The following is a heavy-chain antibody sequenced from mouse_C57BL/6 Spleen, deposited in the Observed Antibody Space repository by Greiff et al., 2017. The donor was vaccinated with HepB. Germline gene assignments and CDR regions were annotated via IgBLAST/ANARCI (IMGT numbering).Heavy chain of an antibody. CDR1: GFTFTDYY. V-gene: IGHV7-3*01. CDR3: ARPTYDYHGAPYYYAMDY. CDR2: IRNKANGYTT. J-gene: IGHJ4*01. D-gene: IGHD2-4*01. Sequence: EVHLVESGGGLVQPGGSLSLSCAASGFTFTDYYMSWVRQPPGKALEWLGFIRNKANGYTTEYSASVKGRFTISRDNSQSILYIQMNALRAEDSAAYYCARPTYDYHGAPYYYAMDYWGQGTSVTVSS.